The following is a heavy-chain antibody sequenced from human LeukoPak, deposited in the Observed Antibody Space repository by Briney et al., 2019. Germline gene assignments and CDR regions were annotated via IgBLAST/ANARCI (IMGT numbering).Heavy chain of an antibody. V-gene: IGHV3-23*01. J-gene: IGHJ4*01. CDR1: GFTFSNYA. CDR3: AKDAVGSSWTFGY. D-gene: IGHD6-13*01. CDR2: ISGSDGST. Sequence: GGSLRLSCAVSGFTFSNYAMSWVRQAPGKGLEWVSTISGSDGSTYYADSVKGRFTISRDNSKNILYLQMNSLRGEDTAVYYCAKDAVGSSWTFGYWGRGTLVTVSS.